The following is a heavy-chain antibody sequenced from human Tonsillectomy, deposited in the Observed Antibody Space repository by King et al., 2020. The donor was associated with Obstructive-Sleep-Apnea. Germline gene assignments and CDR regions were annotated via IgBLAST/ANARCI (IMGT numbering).Heavy chain of an antibody. CDR3: AIHYGSGSYYNPGGYFDY. D-gene: IGHD3-10*01. V-gene: IGHV5-51*01. Sequence: QRVQSGAEVKKPGESLKISCKGSGYSLTNYWIGGVRQVSGKGLYWMWIMYPGDSETRYSPSFQGKVTISADKSISTAYLQWSSLKASDTAMYYCAIHYGSGSYYNPGGYFDYWGQGTLVTVSS. CDR1: GYSLTNYW. J-gene: IGHJ4*02. CDR2: MYPGDSET.